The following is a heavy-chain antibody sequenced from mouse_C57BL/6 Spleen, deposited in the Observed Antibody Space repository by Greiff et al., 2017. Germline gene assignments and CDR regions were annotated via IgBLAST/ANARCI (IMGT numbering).Heavy chain of an antibody. CDR2: IDPETGGT. CDR1: GYTFTDYE. J-gene: IGHJ1*03. CDR3: TKGAYSNYGYFDV. V-gene: IGHV1-15*01. D-gene: IGHD2-5*01. Sequence: QVQLKESGAELVRPGASVTLSCKASGYTFTDYEMHWVKQTPVHGLEWIGAIDPETGGTAYNQKFKGKAILTADKSSSTAYMELRSLTSEDSAVYYCTKGAYSNYGYFDVWGTGTTVTVSS.